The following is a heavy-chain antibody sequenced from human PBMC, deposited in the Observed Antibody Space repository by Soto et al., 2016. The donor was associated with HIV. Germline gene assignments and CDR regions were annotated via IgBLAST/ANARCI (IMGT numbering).Heavy chain of an antibody. D-gene: IGHD3-10*01. CDR3: ARGMAFVEY. V-gene: IGHV4-34*02. CDR1: NGSLSGYY. CDR2: ISHSGVP. Sequence: QVHLQQWGARLLQPSETLSLTCAVYNGSLSGYYWTWIRQPPGKGLEWIGEISHSGVPNYNLSLESRVSISIDTSKNQFSLKMGSVSAADTAIYFCARGMAFVEYWGQGILVTVSS. J-gene: IGHJ4*02.